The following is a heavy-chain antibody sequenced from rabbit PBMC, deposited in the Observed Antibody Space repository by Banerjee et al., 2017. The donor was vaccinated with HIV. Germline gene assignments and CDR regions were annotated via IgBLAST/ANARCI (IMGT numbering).Heavy chain of an antibody. CDR1: GFSFSSGYY. V-gene: IGHV1S40*01. CDR3: ARDPYVGSSDSWRLDL. J-gene: IGHJ3*01. Sequence: QSLEESGGDLVKPGASLTLTCTASGFSFSSGYYMRWVRQAPGKGLEWIACIYAGSSGSTDYASWAKGRFTISKASSTTVTLQMTSLTAADTATYFCARDPYVGSSDSWRLDLWGPGTLVTVS. CDR2: IYAGSSGST. D-gene: IGHD8-1*01.